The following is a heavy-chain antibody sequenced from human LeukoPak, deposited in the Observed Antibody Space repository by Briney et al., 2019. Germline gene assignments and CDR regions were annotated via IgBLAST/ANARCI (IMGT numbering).Heavy chain of an antibody. V-gene: IGHV4-39*01. J-gene: IGHJ6*03. D-gene: IGHD2-2*02. CDR2: IHYSGST. CDR1: GGSISSSSYY. Sequence: SETLSLTCTVSGGSISSSSYYWGWLRQPPGKGLEWIANIHYSGSTYYNPSLKSRVTISVDTSKNQFSLKLSSVAAADTALYYCARTYPYYHYMDVWGKGTTVTVSS. CDR3: ARTYPYYHYMDV.